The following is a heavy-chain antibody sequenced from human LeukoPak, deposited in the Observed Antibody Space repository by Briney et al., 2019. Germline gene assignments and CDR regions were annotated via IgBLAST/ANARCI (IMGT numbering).Heavy chain of an antibody. D-gene: IGHD3-3*02. V-gene: IGHV1-2*02. J-gene: IGHJ6*02. CDR3: ARAHFWSGYTPLDV. CDR1: GYTFTVYY. Sequence: ASVKVSCKASGYTFTVYYLHWVRQAPGQGPEWMGWINPNSGVTNYAQRFLGRVTMTRDTSISTTYMELSRLRSDDTAVYYCARAHFWSGYTPLDVWGQGTTVTVSS. CDR2: INPNSGVT.